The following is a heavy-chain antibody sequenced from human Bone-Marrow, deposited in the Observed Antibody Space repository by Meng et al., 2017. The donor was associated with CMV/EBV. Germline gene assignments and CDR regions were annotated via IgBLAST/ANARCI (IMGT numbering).Heavy chain of an antibody. V-gene: IGHV3-21*01. CDR1: GFTFSSYS. CDR2: ISSSSSYI. D-gene: IGHD2-2*01. J-gene: IGHJ6*02. CDR3: ARDQARYCSSTSCYFEFGGQSYYYYGMDV. Sequence: GGSLRLSCAASGFTFSSYSMNWVRQAPGKGLEWVSSISSSSSYIYYADSVKGRFTISRDNAKNSLYLQMNSLRAEDTAVYYCARDQARYCSSTSCYFEFGGQSYYYYGMDVWGQGTTVTVSS.